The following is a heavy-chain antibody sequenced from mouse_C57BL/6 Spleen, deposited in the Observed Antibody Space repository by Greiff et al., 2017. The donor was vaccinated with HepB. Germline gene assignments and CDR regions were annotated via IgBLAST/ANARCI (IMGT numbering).Heavy chain of an antibody. CDR2: ISNGGGST. CDR3: ARPDSSGPGFAY. V-gene: IGHV5-12*01. J-gene: IGHJ3*01. D-gene: IGHD3-2*02. Sequence: EVQLVESGGGLVQPGGSLKLSCAASGFTFSDYYMYWVRQTPEKRLEWVAYISNGGGSTYYPDTVKGRFTISRDNAKNTLYLQMSRLKSEATAMYYCARPDSSGPGFAYWGQGTLVTVSA. CDR1: GFTFSDYY.